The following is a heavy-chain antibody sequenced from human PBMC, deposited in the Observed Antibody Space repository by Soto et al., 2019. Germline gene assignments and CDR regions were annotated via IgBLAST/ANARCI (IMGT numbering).Heavy chain of an antibody. CDR2: ISGSGRIT. J-gene: IGHJ1*01. V-gene: IGHV3-23*01. D-gene: IGHD3-9*01. CDR1: GFTFSSYA. CDR3: AKDVHYDIVTGIEYFHH. Sequence: VGSLRLSCAASGFTFSSYAMSWVRRAQGKGLEWVSGISGSGRITKYADSVKGRFIISRDNFKNTLFLQMNSLRAEDTAVYYCAKDVHYDIVTGIEYFHHWAQGTLVTVSS.